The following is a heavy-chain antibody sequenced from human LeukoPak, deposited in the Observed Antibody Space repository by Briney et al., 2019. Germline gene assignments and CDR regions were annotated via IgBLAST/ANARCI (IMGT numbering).Heavy chain of an antibody. CDR1: GFTFTNYV. Sequence: GGSLRLSCAASGFTFTNYVMGWVRQAQGKGREWVSRISSDGSSTSFADSVKGRFTISRDNAENTLYLHMNSLRDEDTAVYFCARGPPDGSGSYYPGDYWGQGTLVTVSS. J-gene: IGHJ4*02. D-gene: IGHD3-10*01. V-gene: IGHV3-74*01. CDR3: ARGPPDGSGSYYPGDY. CDR2: ISSDGSST.